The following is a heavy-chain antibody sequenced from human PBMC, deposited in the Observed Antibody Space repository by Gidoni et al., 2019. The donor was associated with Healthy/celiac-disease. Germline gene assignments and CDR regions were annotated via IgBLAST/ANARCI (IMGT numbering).Heavy chain of an antibody. V-gene: IGHV1-18*01. CDR1: GYTFTSYG. Sequence: QVQLVQSGAEVKKPGASVQVSCKASGYTFTSYGLSWVRQAPGQGLEWMGWISAYKGNTNYAQKLQGRVTMTTDTSTSTAYMELRSRRSDDTAVYYCARDSKYSSGQLSYYGMDVWGQGTTVTVSS. CDR2: ISAYKGNT. J-gene: IGHJ6*02. CDR3: ARDSKYSSGQLSYYGMDV. D-gene: IGHD6-19*01.